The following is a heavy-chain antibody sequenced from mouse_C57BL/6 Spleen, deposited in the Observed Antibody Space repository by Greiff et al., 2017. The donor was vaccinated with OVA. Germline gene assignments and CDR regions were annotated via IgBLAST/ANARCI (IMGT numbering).Heavy chain of an antibody. J-gene: IGHJ4*01. CDR2: IYPGDGDT. Sequence: QVQLQQSGAELVKPGASVKISCKASGYAFSSYWMNWVKQRPGKGLEWIGQIYPGDGDTNYNGKFKGKATLTADKSSSTAYMQLSSLTSEDSAVYFCARWENEGAMDYWGQGTSVTVSS. CDR1: GYAFSSYW. D-gene: IGHD4-1*01. V-gene: IGHV1-80*01. CDR3: ARWENEGAMDY.